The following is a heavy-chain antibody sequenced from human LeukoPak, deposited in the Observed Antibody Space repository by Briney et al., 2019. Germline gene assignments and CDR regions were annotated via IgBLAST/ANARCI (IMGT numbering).Heavy chain of an antibody. V-gene: IGHV1-46*01. CDR3: ARDGSGSYRPHDFYGMDL. CDR1: GYTFTSYY. D-gene: IGHD1-26*01. CDR2: INPSGGST. Sequence: ASVKVSCKASGYTFTSYYMHWVRQAPGQGLEWMGIINPSGGSTSYAQKFQGRVTMTRDTSTSTVYMELSSLRSEDTAVYYCARDGSGSYRPHDFYGMDLWGQGTTVTVSS. J-gene: IGHJ6*02.